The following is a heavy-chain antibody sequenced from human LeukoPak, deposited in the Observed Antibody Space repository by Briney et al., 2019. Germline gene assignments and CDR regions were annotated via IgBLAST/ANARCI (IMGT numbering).Heavy chain of an antibody. Sequence: GGSLRLSCAASGFTFSSYWMHWVRQAPGKGLVWVSRINSDGSSTSYADSVKGRFTISRDNAKNTLYLQMNSLRAEDTAVYYCASGEAVNYYDSSGYPDYWGQGTLVTVSS. CDR2: INSDGSST. D-gene: IGHD3-22*01. CDR3: ASGEAVNYYDSSGYPDY. CDR1: GFTFSSYW. J-gene: IGHJ4*02. V-gene: IGHV3-74*01.